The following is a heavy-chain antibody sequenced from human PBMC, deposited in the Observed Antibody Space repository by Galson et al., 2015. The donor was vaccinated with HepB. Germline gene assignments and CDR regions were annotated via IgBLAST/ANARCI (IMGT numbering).Heavy chain of an antibody. CDR1: GFTFSTYG. D-gene: IGHD2-8*01. Sequence: SLRLSCAASGFTFSTYGMHWVRQAPGKGLEWVAVIWFDGSNKYYADSVKGRFTISRDNAKNTLYLQMNSLRAEDTAVYYCARGPFDCTNGVCYTGEYNWFDPWGQGTLVTVSS. J-gene: IGHJ5*02. CDR3: ARGPFDCTNGVCYTGEYNWFDP. V-gene: IGHV3-33*01. CDR2: IWFDGSNK.